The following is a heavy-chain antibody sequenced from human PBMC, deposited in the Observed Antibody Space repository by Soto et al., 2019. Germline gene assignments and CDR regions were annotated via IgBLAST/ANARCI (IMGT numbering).Heavy chain of an antibody. CDR2: IWYDGSNK. D-gene: IGHD2-15*01. J-gene: IGHJ4*02. V-gene: IGHV3-33*01. CDR1: GFTFSSYG. CDR3: ARDLGGHDY. Sequence: QVQLVESGGGVVQPGRSLRLSCAASGFTFSSYGMHWVRQAPGKGLEWVAVIWYDGSNKYYADSVKGRFTISRDNSKNTLYLQMNSLRAEGTAVYYCARDLGGHDYWGQGTLVTVSS.